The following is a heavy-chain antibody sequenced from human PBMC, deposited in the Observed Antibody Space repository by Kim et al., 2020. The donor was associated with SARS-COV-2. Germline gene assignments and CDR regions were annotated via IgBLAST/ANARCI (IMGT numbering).Heavy chain of an antibody. Sequence: GGSLRLSCAASGFTFSSYSMNWVRQAPGKGLEWVSSISSSSSYIYYADSVKGRFTISRDNAKNSLYLQMNSLRAEDTAVYYCASLYSSSWDSDYWYFDLWGRGTLVTVSS. CDR3: ASLYSSSWDSDYWYFDL. D-gene: IGHD6-13*01. CDR2: ISSSSSYI. CDR1: GFTFSSYS. J-gene: IGHJ2*01. V-gene: IGHV3-21*01.